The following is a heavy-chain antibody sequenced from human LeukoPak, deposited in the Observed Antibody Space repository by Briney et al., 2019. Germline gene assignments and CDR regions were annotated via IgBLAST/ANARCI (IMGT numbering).Heavy chain of an antibody. Sequence: GGSLRLSCAASGFTFSSYWMSWVRQAPGKGLEWVANIKQDGSEKYYVDSVKGRFTISRDNAKNSLYLQMNSLRAEDTAVYYCARGMGDFWSGYYYYYGMDVWGQGTTVTVSS. J-gene: IGHJ6*02. CDR3: ARGMGDFWSGYYYYYGMDV. D-gene: IGHD3-3*01. CDR2: IKQDGSEK. V-gene: IGHV3-7*01. CDR1: GFTFSSYW.